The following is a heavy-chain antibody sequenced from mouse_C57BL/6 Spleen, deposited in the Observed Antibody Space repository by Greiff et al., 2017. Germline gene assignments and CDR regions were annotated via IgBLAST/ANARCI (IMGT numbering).Heavy chain of an antibody. CDR1: GFNIKDYY. CDR3: ARNYYFDY. CDR2: IAPEDGDT. Sequence: VQLLQSGAELVKPGASVKLSCTASGFNIKDYYMPWVKQRTEQGLEWIGRIAPEDGDTNYAPQVQGKATISGDTSYNTAYLQLSSLTSEDTAVYYCARNYYFDYWGQGTTLTVSS. V-gene: IGHV14-2*01. J-gene: IGHJ2*01.